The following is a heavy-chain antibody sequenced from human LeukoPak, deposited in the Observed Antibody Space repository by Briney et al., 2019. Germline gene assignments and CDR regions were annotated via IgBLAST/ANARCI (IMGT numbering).Heavy chain of an antibody. Sequence: ASVKVSCKASGYTFTGYYMHWVRQAPGQGLEWMGWISPNSGGTNYAQKFQGRVTMTRDTSISTAYMELSRLRSDDTAVYYCARAVTRYCSSTSCYYVIWGQGTMVTDSS. D-gene: IGHD2-2*01. CDR2: ISPNSGGT. J-gene: IGHJ3*02. CDR3: ARAVTRYCSSTSCYYVI. CDR1: GYTFTGYY. V-gene: IGHV1-2*02.